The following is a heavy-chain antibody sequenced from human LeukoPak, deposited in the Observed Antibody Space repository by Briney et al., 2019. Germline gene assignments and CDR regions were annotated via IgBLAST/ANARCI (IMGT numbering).Heavy chain of an antibody. Sequence: PGGSLRLSCAASGFTVSSNYMNWVRQAPGKGLEWVPYISSSSSTIYYADSVKGRFTISRDNAKNSLYLQMNSLRAEDTAVYYCARAEGITMIVVANGDYWGQGTLVTVSS. CDR2: ISSSSSTI. D-gene: IGHD3-22*01. CDR1: GFTVSSNY. CDR3: ARAEGITMIVVANGDY. V-gene: IGHV3-48*04. J-gene: IGHJ4*02.